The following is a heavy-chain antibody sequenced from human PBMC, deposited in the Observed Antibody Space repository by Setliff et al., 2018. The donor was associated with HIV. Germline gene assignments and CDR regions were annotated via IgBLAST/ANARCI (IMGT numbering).Heavy chain of an antibody. CDR2: VYYSGST. CDR3: ARRVTGTTPRNAFDI. J-gene: IGHJ3*02. D-gene: IGHD1-7*01. Sequence: PSETLSLTCAVYGGSFSDYYWGWIRQPPGKGLEWIGSVYYSGSTYYNPSLESRVTISADMSKNQFSLKLSSVTAADTAVYYCARRVTGTTPRNAFDIWGQGTMVTVSS. CDR1: GGSFSDYY. V-gene: IGHV4-39*01.